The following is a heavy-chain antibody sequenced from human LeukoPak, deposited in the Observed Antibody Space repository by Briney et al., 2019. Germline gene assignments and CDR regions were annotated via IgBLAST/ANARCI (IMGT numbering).Heavy chain of an antibody. J-gene: IGHJ4*02. D-gene: IGHD1-26*01. Sequence: TGGSLRLSCAASGFTFSSYAMSWVRQAPGKGLEWVSAISGSGGSTYYADSVKGRFTISRDNSKNTLYLQMNGLRAEDTAVYYCAKGPEELLPYYFDYWGQGTLVTVSS. CDR1: GFTFSSYA. V-gene: IGHV3-23*01. CDR3: AKGPEELLPYYFDY. CDR2: ISGSGGST.